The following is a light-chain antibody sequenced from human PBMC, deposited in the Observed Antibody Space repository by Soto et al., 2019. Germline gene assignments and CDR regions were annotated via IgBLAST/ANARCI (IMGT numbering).Light chain of an antibody. Sequence: QSVLTQPASVSGSPGPSITISCTGTSSDVGAYNFVSWYQHHPGRAPKLIIYEVTIRPSGVSNRFSGSKSGNTASLTISGLQAEDEADYYCSSYTPSAPYVFGSGTKVTVL. CDR3: SSYTPSAPYV. J-gene: IGLJ1*01. V-gene: IGLV2-14*01. CDR1: SSDVGAYNF. CDR2: EVT.